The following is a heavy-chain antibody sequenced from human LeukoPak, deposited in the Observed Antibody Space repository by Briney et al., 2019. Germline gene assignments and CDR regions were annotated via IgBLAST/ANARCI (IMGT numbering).Heavy chain of an antibody. D-gene: IGHD6-13*01. CDR3: ARDLIAAAGTLADY. CDR2: ISAYNGNT. J-gene: IGHJ4*02. CDR1: GYTFTSYG. Sequence: ASVTVSFKASGYTFTSYGISWVRQAPGQGLEWMGWISAYNGNTNYAQKLQGRVTMTTDTSTSTAYMELRSLRSDDTAVYYCARDLIAAAGTLADYWGQGTLVTVSS. V-gene: IGHV1-18*01.